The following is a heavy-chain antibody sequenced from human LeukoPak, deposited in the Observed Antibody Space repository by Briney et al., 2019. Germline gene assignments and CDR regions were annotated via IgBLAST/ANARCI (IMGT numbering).Heavy chain of an antibody. CDR3: ARDPDGMDV. CDR1: GFTFSSYA. J-gene: IGHJ6*02. CDR2: ISGSGGST. V-gene: IGHV3-23*01. Sequence: PGGSLRPSCAASGFTFSSYAMHWVRQAPGKGLEWVSAISGSGGSTYYADSVKGRFTISRDNSKNTLYLQMNSLRAEDTAVYYCARDPDGMDVWGQGTTVTVSS.